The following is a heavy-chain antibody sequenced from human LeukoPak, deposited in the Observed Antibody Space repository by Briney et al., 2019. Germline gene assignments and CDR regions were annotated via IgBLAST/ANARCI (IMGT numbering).Heavy chain of an antibody. D-gene: IGHD3-22*01. Sequence: GASVKVSCKASGGTFSSYAISWVRQAPGQGLEWMGRIIPILGIANYAQKFQGRVTMTEDTSTDTAYMELSSLRSEDTAVYYCATIGSSGYYVSGMDVWGQGTTVTVSS. CDR2: IIPILGIA. V-gene: IGHV1-69*04. CDR3: ATIGSSGYYVSGMDV. J-gene: IGHJ6*02. CDR1: GGTFSSYA.